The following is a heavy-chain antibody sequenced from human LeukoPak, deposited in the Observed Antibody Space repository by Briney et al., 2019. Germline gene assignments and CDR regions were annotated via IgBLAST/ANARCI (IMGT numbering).Heavy chain of an antibody. CDR1: GFTFSSYS. D-gene: IGHD2-15*01. V-gene: IGHV3-21*01. CDR2: ISSSSSYI. J-gene: IGHJ4*02. CDR3: ARATRGVASNFDY. Sequence: PGGSLRLSCAASGFTFSSYSMNWVRQAPGKGLEWVSSISSSSSYIYYADSVKGRFTISRDNAKNSVYLQMNRLRAEDTAVYYCARATRGVASNFDYWGQGTLVTVSS.